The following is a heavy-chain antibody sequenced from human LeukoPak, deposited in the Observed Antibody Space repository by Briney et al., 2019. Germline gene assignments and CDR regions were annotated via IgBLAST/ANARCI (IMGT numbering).Heavy chain of an antibody. Sequence: SVKVSCKASGGTFGSYAISWVRQAPGQGLEWMGGIIPIFGAANYAQKFQGRVTITADESTSTAYMELSSLRSEDTAVYYCARLSLYYYDSSGYSTEEYYFDYWGQGTLVTVSS. V-gene: IGHV1-69*13. J-gene: IGHJ4*02. D-gene: IGHD3-22*01. CDR2: IIPIFGAA. CDR1: GGTFGSYA. CDR3: ARLSLYYYDSSGYSTEEYYFDY.